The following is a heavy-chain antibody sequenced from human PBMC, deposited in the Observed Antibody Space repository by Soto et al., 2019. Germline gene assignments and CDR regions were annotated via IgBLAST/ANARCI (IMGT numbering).Heavy chain of an antibody. CDR2: VYHSGAT. D-gene: IGHD3-3*01. CDR1: GGSISTSDYT. V-gene: IGHV4-30-2*01. CDR3: VRERTIFGVAPGGGVDV. Sequence: SQTLSLTCAVSGGSISTSDYTWSWIRQPPGRGLEWIGSVYHSGATHYMPSLKNRLTMSLDKSKNQFSLDLTSVTAADTAVYYCVRERTIFGVAPGGGVDVWGQGTTVTVS. J-gene: IGHJ6*02.